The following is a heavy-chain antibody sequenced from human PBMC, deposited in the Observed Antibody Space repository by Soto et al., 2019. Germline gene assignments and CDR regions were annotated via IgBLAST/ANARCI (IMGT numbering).Heavy chain of an antibody. CDR2: ISSSGSSI. Sequence: QVQLVESGGGLVKPGGSLRLSCAASGLTFSDCYMNWIRQAPGKGLEWVSYISSSGSSINYAGSVKGRFTISRDNAKNSLYLQMNSLRAEATAMYYCARVRFGEWGYAMDVWGQGTTVTVSS. D-gene: IGHD3-10*01. J-gene: IGHJ6*02. CDR1: GLTFSDCY. CDR3: ARVRFGEWGYAMDV. V-gene: IGHV3-11*01.